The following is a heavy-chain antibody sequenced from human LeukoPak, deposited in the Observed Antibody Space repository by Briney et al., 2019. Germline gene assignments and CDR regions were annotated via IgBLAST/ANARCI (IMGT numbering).Heavy chain of an antibody. J-gene: IGHJ4*02. CDR1: GFTFSSHW. CDR3: ARELDTAMVLSDY. D-gene: IGHD5-18*01. Sequence: PGGSLRLSCAASGFTFSSHWMHWVRQGPGKGLVWVSRINSDGSSTGYEDSVKGRFTISRDNAKNTLDLQMNNLRDEDTAVYYCARELDTAMVLSDYWGQGTLVTVSS. V-gene: IGHV3-74*01. CDR2: INSDGSST.